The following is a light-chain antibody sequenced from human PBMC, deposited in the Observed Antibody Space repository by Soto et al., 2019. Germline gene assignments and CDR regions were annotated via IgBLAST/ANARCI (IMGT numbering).Light chain of an antibody. CDR2: GAS. CDR1: QSVSSSY. J-gene: IGKJ1*01. Sequence: EIVLTQSPGTLSLSPGERATLSCRASQSVSSSYLAWYQQKPGQAPRLLIYGASSRDTGIPDRFSGSGSGTYFTLTISRLEPEDFAVYYCQQYGSAFGQGTKVEIK. CDR3: QQYGSA. V-gene: IGKV3-20*01.